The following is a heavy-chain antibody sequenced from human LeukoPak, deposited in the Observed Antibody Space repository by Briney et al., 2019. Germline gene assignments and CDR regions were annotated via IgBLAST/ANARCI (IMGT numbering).Heavy chain of an antibody. D-gene: IGHD4-17*01. CDR3: ARLDYGDYAFAFDI. CDR1: GGSISSYY. Sequence: SETLSLTCTVSGGSISSYYWGWIRQPAGKGLEWIGRIYTSGSTNYNPSLKSRVTISVDKSKNQFSLKLSSVTAADTAVYYCARLDYGDYAFAFDIWGQGTMVTVSS. CDR2: IYTSGST. J-gene: IGHJ3*02. V-gene: IGHV4-4*07.